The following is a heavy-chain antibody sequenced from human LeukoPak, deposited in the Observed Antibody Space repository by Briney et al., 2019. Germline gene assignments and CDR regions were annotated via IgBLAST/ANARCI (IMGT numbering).Heavy chain of an antibody. J-gene: IGHJ4*02. CDR1: GFTVSSNY. D-gene: IGHD5-12*01. CDR3: ARVEWLRRGYYFDY. V-gene: IGHV3-53*01. CDR2: IYSGGST. Sequence: GGSLRLSCAASGFTVSSNYMSWVRQAPGKGLEWVSAIYSGGSTYYADSVKGRFTISRDNSKNTLYLQMNSLRAEDTAVYYCARVEWLRRGYYFDYWGQGTLVTVSS.